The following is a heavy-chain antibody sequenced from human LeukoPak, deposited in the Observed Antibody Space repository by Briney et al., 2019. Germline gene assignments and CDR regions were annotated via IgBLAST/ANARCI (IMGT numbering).Heavy chain of an antibody. CDR1: GGSFSGYY. CDR3: ARAPYYYGMDV. CDR2: INHSGST. Sequence: SETLSLTCAVYGGSFSGYYWSWIRQPPGKGLEWIGEINHSGSTNYNPSLKSRVTISVDTSKNQISLKLSSVTAADTAVYYCARAPYYYGMDVWGKGTTVTVSS. V-gene: IGHV4-34*01. J-gene: IGHJ6*04.